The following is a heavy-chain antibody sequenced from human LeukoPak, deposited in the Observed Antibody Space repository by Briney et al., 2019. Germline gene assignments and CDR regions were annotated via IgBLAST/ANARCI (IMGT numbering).Heavy chain of an antibody. CDR2: INTNTGNP. Sequence: ASVKVSCKASGYTFTGYYMHWVRQAPGQGLEWMGWINTNTGNPTYAQGFTGRFVFSLDTSVSTAYLQISSLKAEDTAVYYCARGGYSYGYFHYTYYYYYMDVWGKGTTVTVSS. CDR1: GYTFTGYY. D-gene: IGHD5-18*01. CDR3: ARGGYSYGYFHYTYYYYYMDV. J-gene: IGHJ6*03. V-gene: IGHV7-4-1*02.